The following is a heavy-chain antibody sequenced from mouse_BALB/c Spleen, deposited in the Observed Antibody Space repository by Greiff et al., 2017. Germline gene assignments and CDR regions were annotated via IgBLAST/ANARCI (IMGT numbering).Heavy chain of an antibody. CDR3: ARDWIYYGSSYNYYAMDY. CDR1: GYTFTDYA. J-gene: IGHJ4*01. Sequence: QVQLQQSGPELVRPGVSVKISCKGSGYTFTDYAMHWVKQSHAKSLEWIGVISTYYGNTNYNQKFKGKATMTVDKSSSTAYMELARLTSEDSAIYYCARDWIYYGSSYNYYAMDYWGQGTSVTVSS. D-gene: IGHD1-1*01. V-gene: IGHV1-67*01. CDR2: ISTYYGNT.